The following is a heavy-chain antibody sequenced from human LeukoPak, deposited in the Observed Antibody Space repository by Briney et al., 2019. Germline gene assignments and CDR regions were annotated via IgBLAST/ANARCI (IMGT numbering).Heavy chain of an antibody. CDR1: GGSISSSSYY. V-gene: IGHV4-39*01. Sequence: SETLSLTCTVSGGSISSSSYYWGWIRQPPGKGLEWIGSIYYSGSTYYNPSLKSRVTISVDTSKNQFSLKLSSVTAADTAVYYCARGHDILTGYSYYFDYWGQGTLVTVSS. J-gene: IGHJ4*02. CDR3: ARGHDILTGYSYYFDY. D-gene: IGHD3-9*01. CDR2: IYYSGST.